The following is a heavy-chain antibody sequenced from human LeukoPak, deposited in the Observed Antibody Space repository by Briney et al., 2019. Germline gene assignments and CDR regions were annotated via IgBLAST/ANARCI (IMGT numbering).Heavy chain of an antibody. D-gene: IGHD3-10*01. V-gene: IGHV3-30*04. Sequence: GRSLRLSCAASGFTFSSYAMHWVRQAPGKGLEWVAVISYDGSNKYYADSVKGRFTISRDNSKNTLYVQMNSLRAEDTAVYYCARDRDTYYYGSGSLDYWGQGTLVTVSS. CDR1: GFTFSSYA. CDR3: ARDRDTYYYGSGSLDY. CDR2: ISYDGSNK. J-gene: IGHJ4*02.